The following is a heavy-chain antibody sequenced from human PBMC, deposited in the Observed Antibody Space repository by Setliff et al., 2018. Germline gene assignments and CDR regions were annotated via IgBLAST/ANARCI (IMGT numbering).Heavy chain of an antibody. J-gene: IGHJ6*02. CDR1: AGSLSDYY. D-gene: IGHD6-13*01. CDR2: INQSGST. Sequence: PSETLSLTCGGYAGSLSDYYWSWIRQPPGKGLEWIGEINQSGSTTYNQSLKSRVTITMDTSKNQFSLKLTSVTAADTAVYYCARSAGYSSSWYNYYYGMDVWGQGTTVTVSS. CDR3: ARSAGYSSSWYNYYYGMDV. V-gene: IGHV4-34*01.